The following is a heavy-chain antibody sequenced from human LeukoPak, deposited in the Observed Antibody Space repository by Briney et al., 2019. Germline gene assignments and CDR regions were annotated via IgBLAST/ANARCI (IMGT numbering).Heavy chain of an antibody. D-gene: IGHD6-19*01. J-gene: IGHJ4*02. CDR1: GGSISSYY. V-gene: IGHV4-59*08. CDR3: ARIAVAGGSSLYYFDY. Sequence: PSETLSFTCTVSGGSISSYYWSWIRQPPGKGLEWIGYIYYSGSTNYNPSLKSRVTISVDTSKNQFSLKLSSVTAADTAVYYCARIAVAGGSSLYYFDYWGQGTLVTVSS. CDR2: IYYSGST.